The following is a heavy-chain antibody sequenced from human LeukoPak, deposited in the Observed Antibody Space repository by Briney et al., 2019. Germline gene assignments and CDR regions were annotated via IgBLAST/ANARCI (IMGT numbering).Heavy chain of an antibody. CDR1: GYTFTSYG. D-gene: IGHD3-10*01. CDR2: ISAYNGNT. Sequence: ASVKVSCKASGYTFTSYGISWVRQAPGQGLEWMGWISAYNGNTNYAQKLQGRVTMTTDTSTSTAYMELRSLRSDDTAVYYCARDCYGSGSYYDYYYYYMDVWGKGTTVTISS. J-gene: IGHJ6*03. CDR3: ARDCYGSGSYYDYYYYYMDV. V-gene: IGHV1-18*01.